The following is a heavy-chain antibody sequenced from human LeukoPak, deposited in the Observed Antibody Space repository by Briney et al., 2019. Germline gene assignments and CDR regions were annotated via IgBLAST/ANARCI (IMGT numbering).Heavy chain of an antibody. J-gene: IGHJ5*02. D-gene: IGHD1-26*01. V-gene: IGHV3-73*01. CDR3: TRESGTYNGFEP. Sequence: GGSHTLFRSASGFTFSGSAIHWLWQSSGKGLEWVGQIDKKDKGYATATAYAASGKGRFTISRDDSINTAYLQMKSLKTEDPALYYCTRESGTYNGFEPWGEGTMVTVSS. CDR1: GFTFSGSA. CDR2: IDKKDKGYATAT.